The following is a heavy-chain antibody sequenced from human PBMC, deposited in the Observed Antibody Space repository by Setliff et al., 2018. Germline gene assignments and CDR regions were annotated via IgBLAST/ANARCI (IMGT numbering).Heavy chain of an antibody. CDR3: VKGGHRGGGYYYYDY. D-gene: IGHD5-12*01. CDR1: GYTFTDFG. J-gene: IGHJ4*02. Sequence: ASVKVSCKASGYTFTDFGINWVRQAPGQGLEWVGWISPYSGNTYSAQRFQDRVTLTTDTSTSTAYLEVKSLTSDDTAVYYCVKGGHRGGGYYYYDYWGQGSLVTVSS. CDR2: ISPYSGNT. V-gene: IGHV1-18*01.